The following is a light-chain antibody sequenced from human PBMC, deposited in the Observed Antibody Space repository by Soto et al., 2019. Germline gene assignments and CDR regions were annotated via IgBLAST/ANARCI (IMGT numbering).Light chain of an antibody. V-gene: IGKV3-15*01. Sequence: EVVMTQSPATLSVSPGETATLSCRASQSVGSNLAWYQQKPGQAPRLLIYAASTRATGIPARFSGSGSGTEFTLTISSLQSEDFAVYSCQQYNNWSFGQGTRLEIK. CDR1: QSVGSN. J-gene: IGKJ5*01. CDR2: AAS. CDR3: QQYNNWS.